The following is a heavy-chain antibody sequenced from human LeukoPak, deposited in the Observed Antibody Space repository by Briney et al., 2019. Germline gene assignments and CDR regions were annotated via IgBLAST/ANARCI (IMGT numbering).Heavy chain of an antibody. CDR1: GGSISSSSYY. CDR2: ISCTGSS. V-gene: IGHV4-39*01. Sequence: KASETLSLTCTVSGGSISSSSYYWGWIRQPPGKGLEWIGTISCTGSSYYNPSLKSRVTMSIDTSKNQFSLKLSSVTAADTADYFCASINLSGIAHCAGDCPFYFDYWGLGSPVAVSS. J-gene: IGHJ4*02. D-gene: IGHD2-21*02. CDR3: ASINLSGIAHCAGDCPFYFDY.